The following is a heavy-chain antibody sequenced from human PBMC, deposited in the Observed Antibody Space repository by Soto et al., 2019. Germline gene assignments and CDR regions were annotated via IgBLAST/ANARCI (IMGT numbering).Heavy chain of an antibody. CDR1: GGSISSGDYY. D-gene: IGHD5-12*01. CDR3: AREGRGYTIYYYYGMDV. J-gene: IGHJ6*02. Sequence: QVQLQESGPGLVKPSQTLSLTCTVSGGSISSGDYYWSWIRQPPGKGLEWIGYIYYSGSTYYNPSLKSRVTISVDTSKNQFSMKLSSVTAADTAVYYCAREGRGYTIYYYYGMDVWGQGTTVTVSS. V-gene: IGHV4-30-4*01. CDR2: IYYSGST.